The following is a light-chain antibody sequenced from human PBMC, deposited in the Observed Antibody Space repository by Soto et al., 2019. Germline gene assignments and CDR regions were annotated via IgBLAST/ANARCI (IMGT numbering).Light chain of an antibody. J-gene: IGKJ4*01. CDR3: QQRSNWPPLT. CDR1: QSVSSY. CDR2: DAS. V-gene: IGKV3-11*01. Sequence: EIVLTQSPATLSLSPGERATLSCRASQSVSSYLAWYQQKPGQAPRLLIYDASNRATGIQARFSGSGTGKDFTLTISSLEPEDFAVYYCQQRSNWPPLTFGGGTKVDIK.